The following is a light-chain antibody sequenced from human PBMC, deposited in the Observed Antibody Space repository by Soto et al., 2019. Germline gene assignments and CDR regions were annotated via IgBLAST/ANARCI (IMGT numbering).Light chain of an antibody. CDR2: AAS. Sequence: IQLTQSPSSLSASVGDRVTITWRASQDIAIYLAWYQQKPGEAPKLLIYAASTLYGGVPSRFSGSGSGTDFALTITSLQAEDFATYYCQQLRMYPSTFGGGTKVEIK. CDR3: QQLRMYPST. V-gene: IGKV1-9*01. J-gene: IGKJ4*01. CDR1: QDIAIY.